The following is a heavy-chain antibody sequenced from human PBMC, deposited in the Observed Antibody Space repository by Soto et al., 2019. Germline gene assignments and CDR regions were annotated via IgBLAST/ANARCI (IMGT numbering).Heavy chain of an antibody. CDR2: MNPNSGNT. D-gene: IGHD3-22*01. CDR3: ASNYYDSSGYYYYYYYYGMDV. V-gene: IGHV1-8*01. J-gene: IGHJ6*02. Sequence: QVQLVQSGAEVKKPGASVKVSCKASGYTFTSYDINWVRQATRQGLEWMGWMNPNSGNTGYAQKFQGRVTMTRNTSISTAYMELSSLRSEDTAVYYCASNYYDSSGYYYYYYYYGMDVWGQGTTVTVSS. CDR1: GYTFTSYD.